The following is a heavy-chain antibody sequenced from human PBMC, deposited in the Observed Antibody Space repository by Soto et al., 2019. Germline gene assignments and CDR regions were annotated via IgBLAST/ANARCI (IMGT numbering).Heavy chain of an antibody. V-gene: IGHV1-18*01. J-gene: IGHJ2*01. Sequence: QAQPVQSGAEVKKPGASVKVSCQAGGYTFADYGISWVRQAPGQGLEWMGWIGPYNGNTNYAQNLQDRVTMTTDTSTNTAYMELRSLRSDDTALYYCARCYCSVGSCYTCWHFDLWGRGTLLTVSS. CDR3: ARCYCSVGSCYTCWHFDL. D-gene: IGHD2-15*01. CDR1: GYTFADYG. CDR2: IGPYNGNT.